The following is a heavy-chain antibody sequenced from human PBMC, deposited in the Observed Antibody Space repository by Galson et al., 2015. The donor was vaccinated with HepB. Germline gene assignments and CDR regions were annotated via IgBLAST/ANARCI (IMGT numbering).Heavy chain of an antibody. CDR2: INPDGSEK. J-gene: IGHJ6*02. V-gene: IGHV3-7*03. Sequence: QAPGKGLEWVANINPDGSEKYYVASLKGRFTISRDNDKNSLYLQMDGLRAEDTAVYYCARRISLVRGIITRPDYFYGMDVWGQGTTVTVAS. CDR3: ARRISLVRGIITRPDYFYGMDV. D-gene: IGHD3-10*01.